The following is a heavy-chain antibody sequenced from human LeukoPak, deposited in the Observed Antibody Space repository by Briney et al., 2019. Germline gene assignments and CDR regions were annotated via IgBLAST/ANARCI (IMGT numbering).Heavy chain of an antibody. CDR2: ISGSGGST. J-gene: IGHJ4*02. Sequence: PGASLRLSCAASGFTFSSYAMSWVRQAAGKGREWVSAISGSGGSTYYADSVNGRFTISRDNSKNTLYLQMNSLRAEDTAVYYCAKDLRLVQDYWGQGTLVTVSS. CDR1: GFTFSSYA. D-gene: IGHD6-6*01. CDR3: AKDLRLVQDY. V-gene: IGHV3-23*01.